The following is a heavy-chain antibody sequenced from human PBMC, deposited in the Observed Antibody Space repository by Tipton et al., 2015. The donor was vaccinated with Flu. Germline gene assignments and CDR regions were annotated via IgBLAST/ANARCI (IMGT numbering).Heavy chain of an antibody. CDR3: ARGGGHIEFDY. J-gene: IGHJ4*02. CDR2: ISSSSSYI. Sequence: SLRLSCAASGFTFSSYSMNWVRQAPGKGLEWVSSISSSSSYIYYADSVKGRFTISRDNAKNSLYLQMNSLRAEDTAVNYCARGGGHIEFDYWGQGTLVTVSS. V-gene: IGHV3-21*01. CDR1: GFTFSSYS. D-gene: IGHD3-16*02.